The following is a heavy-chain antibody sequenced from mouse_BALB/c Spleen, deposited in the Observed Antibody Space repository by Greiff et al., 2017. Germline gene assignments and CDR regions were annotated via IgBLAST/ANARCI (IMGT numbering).Heavy chain of an antibody. J-gene: IGHJ2*01. CDR1: GFTFSSYG. CDR3: AREITRGAFDD. Sequence: EVQRVESGGDLVKPGGSLKLSCAASGFTFSSYGMSWVRQTPDKRLEWVATISSGGSYTYYPDSVKGRFTISRDNAKNTLYLQMTSLRSEDTAMYYCAREITRGAFDDWGQGTTLTVSS. D-gene: IGHD2-4*01. V-gene: IGHV5-6*01. CDR2: ISSGGSYT.